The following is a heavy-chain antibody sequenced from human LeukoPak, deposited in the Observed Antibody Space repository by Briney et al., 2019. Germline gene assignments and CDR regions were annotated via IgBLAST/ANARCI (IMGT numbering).Heavy chain of an antibody. J-gene: IGHJ4*02. CDR1: GFTFSSYW. CDR3: ARRSPYYDTSGYPGYFDS. V-gene: IGHV3-7*01. Sequence: GGSLRLSCAASGFTFSSYWMTWVRQAPGKGLEWVANIKQDGSEKYYVDSVKGRFTISRDNAKNSVYLQMNSLRAEDTAVYYCARRSPYYDTSGYPGYFDSWGRGTLVTVSS. D-gene: IGHD3-22*01. CDR2: IKQDGSEK.